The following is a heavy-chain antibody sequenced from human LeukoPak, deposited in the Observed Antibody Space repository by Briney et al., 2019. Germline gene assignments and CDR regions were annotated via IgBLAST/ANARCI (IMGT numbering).Heavy chain of an antibody. D-gene: IGHD3-9*01. CDR2: IIPMFGTP. Sequence: ASVKVSCKVSGGTFSSSGISWVRQAPGQGLEWMGGIIPMFGTPNYAQKLQGRVTITTDESTSTVYMELTSLGSEDTADYFCARATGDRILTGYGSFDHRGQGTLVTVSS. CDR3: ARATGDRILTGYGSFDH. J-gene: IGHJ4*02. V-gene: IGHV1-69*05. CDR1: GGTFSSSG.